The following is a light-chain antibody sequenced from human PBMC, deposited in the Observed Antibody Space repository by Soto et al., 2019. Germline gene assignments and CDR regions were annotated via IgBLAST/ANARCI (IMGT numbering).Light chain of an antibody. V-gene: IGKV3-20*01. J-gene: IGKJ2*01. CDR3: QHSGRSAYT. CDR1: QSVSSNY. Sequence: EIVLTQSPGTLSLSPGARATLSCRASQSVSSNYLAWYQQKPVQAPRLLIYGASSTATGIPDRFSGSGSGTDFTLTISRLEPEDFAVYYCQHSGRSAYTFGQGTTLEIK. CDR2: GAS.